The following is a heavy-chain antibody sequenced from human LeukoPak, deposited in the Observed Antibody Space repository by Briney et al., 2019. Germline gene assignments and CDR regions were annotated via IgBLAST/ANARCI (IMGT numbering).Heavy chain of an antibody. J-gene: IGHJ4*02. V-gene: IGHV3-11*01. CDR1: GFTFSDYY. D-gene: IGHD3-22*01. Sequence: GGSLRLSCAASGFTFSDYYMSWIRQAPGKGLEWVSYLSSSGSTIYYADSVKGRFTISRDNAKNSLYLQMNSLRAEDTAVYYCARDPQTYYYDSSGYSYFDYWGQGTLVTVSS. CDR2: LSSSGSTI. CDR3: ARDPQTYYYDSSGYSYFDY.